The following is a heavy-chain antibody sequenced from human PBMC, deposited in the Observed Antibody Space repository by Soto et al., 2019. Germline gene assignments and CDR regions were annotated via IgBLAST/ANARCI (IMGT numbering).Heavy chain of an antibody. CDR2: INTDGGGT. D-gene: IGHD5-12*01. J-gene: IGHJ3*01. Sequence: EVQLVESGGGLVQPGGSLRLSCGASGVTFRSHCRHWVRQIPGKGLMWVSRINTDGGGTSYADSVEGRFTISRDYAKNTLYLQMNRLRAEGTAVYGSVRDGCSDYEYDGFDVWGHGTAVAVSS. CDR3: VRDGCSDYEYDGFDV. V-gene: IGHV3-74*01. CDR1: GVTFRSHC.